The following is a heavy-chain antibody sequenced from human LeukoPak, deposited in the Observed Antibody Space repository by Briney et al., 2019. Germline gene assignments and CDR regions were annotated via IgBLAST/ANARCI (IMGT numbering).Heavy chain of an antibody. Sequence: GGSLRLSCAASGFTFSSYSMNWVRQAPGKGLEWVSGISWNSAIMGYADSVKGRFTISRDNAKNSLYLQMNSLRGEDTAFYYCTKGNYYYMDVWGKGTTVTIS. J-gene: IGHJ6*03. CDR1: GFTFSSYS. CDR3: TKGNYYYMDV. V-gene: IGHV3-9*01. CDR2: ISWNSAIM.